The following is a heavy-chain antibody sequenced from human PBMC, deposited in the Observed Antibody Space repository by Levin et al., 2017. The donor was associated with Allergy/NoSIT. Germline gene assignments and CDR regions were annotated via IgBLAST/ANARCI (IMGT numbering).Heavy chain of an antibody. J-gene: IGHJ4*02. CDR2: INHSGST. CDR3: ARLPRNSMVRGVISDY. V-gene: IGHV4-34*01. Sequence: SETLSLTCAVYGGSFSGYYWSWIRQPPGKGLEWIGEINHSGSTNYNPSLKSRVTISVDTSKNQFSLKRSSVTAADTAVYYCARLPRNSMVRGVISDYWGQGTLVTVSS. D-gene: IGHD3-10*01. CDR1: GGSFSGYY.